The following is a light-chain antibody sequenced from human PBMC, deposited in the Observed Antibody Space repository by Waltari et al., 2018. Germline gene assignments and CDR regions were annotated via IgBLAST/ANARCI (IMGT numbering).Light chain of an antibody. J-gene: IGLJ3*02. Sequence: QSALTQPASMSGSPGHSITISCAGTSEDVGGYNLVSWYQQHPGKAPKLIIFEVTKRPSGVSCRFSGSRAGNTASLTLSGLQPEDEAAYYGGSYAGTSSWVFGGGTNVTVL. CDR2: EVT. V-gene: IGLV2-23*02. CDR1: SEDVGGYNL. CDR3: GSYAGTSSWV.